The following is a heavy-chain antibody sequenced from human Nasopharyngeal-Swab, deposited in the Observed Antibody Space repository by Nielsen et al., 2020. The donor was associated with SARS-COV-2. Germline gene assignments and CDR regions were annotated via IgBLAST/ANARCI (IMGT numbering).Heavy chain of an antibody. D-gene: IGHD1-26*01. J-gene: IGHJ6*03. CDR3: ARVDRGGSFFSQYYYYMDV. CDR1: GFTFNNYA. Sequence: GESLKISCATFGFTFNNYAMHWVRQAPGKGLEWVAVISNDGSAKFYVDSVKGRFSISRDTSKSTVYLQMNSLRPEDTGLYYCARVDRGGSFFSQYYYYMDVWGTGTTVTVSS. CDR2: ISNDGSAK. V-gene: IGHV3-30*03.